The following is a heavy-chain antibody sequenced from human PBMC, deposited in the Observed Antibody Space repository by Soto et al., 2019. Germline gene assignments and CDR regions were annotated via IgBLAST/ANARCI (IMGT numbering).Heavy chain of an antibody. CDR3: EKDLTVAIDYFDY. D-gene: IGHD6-19*01. V-gene: IGHV3-23*01. J-gene: IGHJ4*02. CDR1: GFPFSSYA. Sequence: GGSLILSCAASGFPFSSYAMSSVRPAPGKGLEWVAAISGSGGKTYYADSVKGRFNIHRDNPKNTLYVQMNSLRAEDTVVYYCEKDLTVAIDYFDYRGQGTLVTGSS. CDR2: ISGSGGKT.